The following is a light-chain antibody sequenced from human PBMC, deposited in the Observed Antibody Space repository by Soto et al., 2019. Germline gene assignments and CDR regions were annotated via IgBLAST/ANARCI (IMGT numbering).Light chain of an antibody. J-gene: IGKJ5*01. V-gene: IGKV3-20*01. CDR3: QQSYSTPT. CDR2: GAS. CDR1: QSVSSSY. Sequence: EIVLSQSPGTVSLSPGERPTLSCRASQSVSSSYLAWYQQKPGQAPRLLIYGASTRATGIPARFSGSGSGTDFTLTITSLQPEDFGTYYCQQSYSTPTFGQGTRLEIK.